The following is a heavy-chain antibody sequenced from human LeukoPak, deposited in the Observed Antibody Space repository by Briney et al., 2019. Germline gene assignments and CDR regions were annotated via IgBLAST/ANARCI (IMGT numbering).Heavy chain of an antibody. V-gene: IGHV4-39*01. D-gene: IGHD5-24*01. CDR1: GGSISTSAYY. CDR3: ARGGLPLRWLQLVSDWFDP. Sequence: PSETLSLTCIVSGGSISTSAYYWGWIRQPPGEGLQWIGSIYYSGNTYYNSSLKSRVTISVDTSTSQFSLRLSSVTAADTAVYYCARGGLPLRWLQLVSDWFDPWGQGTLVTVFS. J-gene: IGHJ5*02. CDR2: IYYSGNT.